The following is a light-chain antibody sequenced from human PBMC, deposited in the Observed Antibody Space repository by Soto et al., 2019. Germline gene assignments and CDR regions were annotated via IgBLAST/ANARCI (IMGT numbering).Light chain of an antibody. V-gene: IGKV1-5*03. CDR1: QSIHSW. J-gene: IGKJ2*01. CDR3: QQYNAHPYT. Sequence: DFQMTQSPSTLSASVGDRVTITCRASQSIHSWLAWYQQKPGTTPKLLIYRASTLQSGVPSRFAGSGSGTEFTLTSNNLQPDDYASYFCQQYNAHPYTFGQGTKLKIK. CDR2: RAS.